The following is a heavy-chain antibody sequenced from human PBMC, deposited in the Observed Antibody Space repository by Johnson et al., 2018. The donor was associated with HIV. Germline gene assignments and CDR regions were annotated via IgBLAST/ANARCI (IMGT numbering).Heavy chain of an antibody. Sequence: QVQLVESGGGLVQPGGSLRLSCAASGFTFSSYWMSWVRQAPGKGLEWVALIWYDGSNKYYADSVKGRFTISRDNSKNTLYLQMNSLRAEDTAVYYCAKAMSPMVRGNIWGQGTMVTVSS. V-gene: IGHV3-33*06. CDR1: GFTFSSYW. CDR3: AKAMSPMVRGNI. D-gene: IGHD3-10*01. J-gene: IGHJ3*02. CDR2: IWYDGSNK.